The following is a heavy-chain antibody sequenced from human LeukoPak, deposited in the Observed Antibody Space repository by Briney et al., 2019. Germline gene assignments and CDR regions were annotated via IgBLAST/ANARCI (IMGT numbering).Heavy chain of an antibody. CDR1: GGPISSYY. CDR2: IYDSGST. J-gene: IGHJ4*02. V-gene: IGHV4-59*01. D-gene: IGHD3-22*01. Sequence: SETLSLTCTVSGGPISSYYWSWIRQPPGKGLEWIGNIYDSGSTNYNPSLKSRVTISVDTSKNQCSLKLSSVTAADAAVYYCARQSISGSSLSYFDYWGQGTLVNVSS. CDR3: ARQSISGSSLSYFDY.